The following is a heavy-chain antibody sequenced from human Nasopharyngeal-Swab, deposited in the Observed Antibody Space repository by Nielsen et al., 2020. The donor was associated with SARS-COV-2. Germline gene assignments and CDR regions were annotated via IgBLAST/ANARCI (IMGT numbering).Heavy chain of an antibody. J-gene: IGHJ3*02. CDR1: GGSFSGYY. V-gene: IGHV4-34*01. Sequence: SETLSLTCAVYGGSFSGYYWSWIRQLPGKGLEWTGEINHSESTNYSPSLKSRVTISVETSKNQFSLKLSSVTDADTAVYYCARGGRDGYKGGFRAFDIWGQGTMVTVSS. CDR2: INHSEST. D-gene: IGHD5-24*01. CDR3: ARGGRDGYKGGFRAFDI.